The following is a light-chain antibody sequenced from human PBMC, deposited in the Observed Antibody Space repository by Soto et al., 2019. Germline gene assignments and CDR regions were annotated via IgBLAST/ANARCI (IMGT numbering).Light chain of an antibody. V-gene: IGKV1-5*03. CDR1: QSISSW. CDR2: KAS. CDR3: QHYNTYPWT. Sequence: DIQMTQSPSTLSASVGDRVTITCRASQSISSWVAWYQQKPGKGPKLLIYKASHLESVVPSRFSGSGSGTEFTLTISSLQPGDFAHYYCQHYNTYPWTFGHGTKVDIK. J-gene: IGKJ1*01.